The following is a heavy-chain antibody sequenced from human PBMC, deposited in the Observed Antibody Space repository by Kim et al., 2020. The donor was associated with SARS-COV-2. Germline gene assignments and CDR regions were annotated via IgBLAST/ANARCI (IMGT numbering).Heavy chain of an antibody. D-gene: IGHD4-4*01. J-gene: IGHJ4*02. V-gene: IGHV4-30-2*01. Sequence: YYNPSLKRRAPISVDRSKNQFSLTLTSVTAADTAVYYCTRGPYSDYFDYWGQGTLVTVSS. CDR3: TRGPYSDYFDY.